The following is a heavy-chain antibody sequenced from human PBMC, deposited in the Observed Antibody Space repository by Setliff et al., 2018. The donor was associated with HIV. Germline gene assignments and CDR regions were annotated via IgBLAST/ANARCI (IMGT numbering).Heavy chain of an antibody. CDR2: INHSGST. V-gene: IGHV4-34*01. J-gene: IGHJ4*02. CDR1: GGSLSGYH. D-gene: IGHD3-22*01. CDR3: ARGGGYDRSGYYPFDY. Sequence: PSETLSLTCAGYGGSLSGYHWSWIRQSPEKGLEWMGEINHSGSTNYNPSLKSRFTMSVDTYKNQFSLKLSSVTAADTAVYYCARGGGYDRSGYYPFDYWGQGTPVTVSS.